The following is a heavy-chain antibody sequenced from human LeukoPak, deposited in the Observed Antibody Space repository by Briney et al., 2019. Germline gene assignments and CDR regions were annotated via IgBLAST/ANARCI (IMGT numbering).Heavy chain of an antibody. CDR3: ARVHGAYPFDY. CDR1: GFTFSSYA. Sequence: GGSLRLSCAASGFTFSSYAMHWVRQAPGKGLEWVAVISYDGSNKYYADSVKGRFTISRDNAKNSLYLQMNSLRAEDTAVYYCARVHGAYPFDYWGQGTLVTVSS. CDR2: ISYDGSNK. D-gene: IGHD4/OR15-4a*01. V-gene: IGHV3-30*04. J-gene: IGHJ4*02.